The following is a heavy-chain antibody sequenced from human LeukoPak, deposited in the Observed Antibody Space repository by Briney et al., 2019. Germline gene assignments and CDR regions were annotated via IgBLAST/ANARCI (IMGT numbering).Heavy chain of an antibody. CDR2: IYHTGST. J-gene: IGHJ4*02. CDR1: GGSISSGYY. CDR3: VRSSSSIFDY. V-gene: IGHV4-38-2*02. D-gene: IGHD6-6*01. Sequence: PSETLSLTCTVSGGSISSGYYWGWIRQPPGKGLEWIVNIYHTGSTYYNPSLKSRVTISVDTSKNQFSLKLSSVTAADTAVYYCVRSSSSIFDYWGQGTLVTVSS.